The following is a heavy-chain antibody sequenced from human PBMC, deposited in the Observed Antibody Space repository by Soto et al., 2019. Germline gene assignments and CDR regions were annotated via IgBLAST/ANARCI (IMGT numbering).Heavy chain of an antibody. D-gene: IGHD4-4*01. CDR1: GFTFSSYS. J-gene: IGHJ5*02. Sequence: PGGSLRLSCAASGFTFSSYSMNWVRQAPGKGLEWVSSISSSSSYIYYADSVKGRFTISRDNAKNSLYLQMNSLRAEDTAVYYCARDPTAVTSRFDPWGQGTLVTV. CDR2: ISSSSSYI. CDR3: ARDPTAVTSRFDP. V-gene: IGHV3-21*01.